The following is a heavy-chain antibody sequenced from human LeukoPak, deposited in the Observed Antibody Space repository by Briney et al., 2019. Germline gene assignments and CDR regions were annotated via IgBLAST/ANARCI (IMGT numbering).Heavy chain of an antibody. CDR3: ARHVGSGWTNFDY. V-gene: IGHV5-51*01. Sequence: GESLKISCQYSGYNFTTYWITWVRQMPGKGLEWMGIIYPGDSDTRYSPSFQGQVTISADKSISTAYLQWSSLKASDTAMYYCARHVGSGWTNFDYWGQGTLVTVSS. CDR2: IYPGDSDT. CDR1: GYNFTTYW. D-gene: IGHD6-19*01. J-gene: IGHJ4*02.